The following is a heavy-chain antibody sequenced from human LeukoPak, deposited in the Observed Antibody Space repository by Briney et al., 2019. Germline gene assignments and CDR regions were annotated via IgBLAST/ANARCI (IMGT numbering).Heavy chain of an antibody. CDR1: RFTFSTYA. CDR2: ISGSDGST. J-gene: IGHJ6*02. CDR3: VKYGADV. V-gene: IGHV3-23*01. Sequence: PGGSLRLSCAASRFTFSTYATSWVRQPPGKGLEWVSAISGSDGSTYYADSVKGRFTISRDNSKNTLYLQMNSLRAEDTAVYYCVKYGADVWGQGTTVTVSS. D-gene: IGHD3-10*01.